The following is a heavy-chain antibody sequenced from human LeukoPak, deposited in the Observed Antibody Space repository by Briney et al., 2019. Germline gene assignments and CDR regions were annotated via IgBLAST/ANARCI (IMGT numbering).Heavy chain of an antibody. V-gene: IGHV3-30-3*01. CDR1: GFTFSSYA. CDR2: ISYDGSNK. Sequence: GGSLRLSCAASGFTFSSYAMPWVRQAPGKGLEWVAVISYDGSNKNYADSVKGRFTISRDNSKNTLYLQMNSMRAEDTAVYYCAKVGELRFLEWLFTYYFDYWGQGTLVTVSS. J-gene: IGHJ4*02. CDR3: AKVGELRFLEWLFTYYFDY. D-gene: IGHD3-3*01.